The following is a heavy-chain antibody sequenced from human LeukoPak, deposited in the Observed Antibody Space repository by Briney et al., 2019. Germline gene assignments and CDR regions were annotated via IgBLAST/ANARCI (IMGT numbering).Heavy chain of an antibody. D-gene: IGHD3-22*01. V-gene: IGHV3-9*01. CDR2: ISWNSGSI. CDR1: GFTFDDYA. Sequence: TGGSLSLSCAASGFTFDDYAMHWVRQAPGKGLEGVSGISWNSGSIGYADSVKGRFTISRDNAKNSLYLQMNSLRAEDTALYYCAKGLDYDSSGFDYWGQGTLVTVSS. CDR3: AKGLDYDSSGFDY. J-gene: IGHJ4*02.